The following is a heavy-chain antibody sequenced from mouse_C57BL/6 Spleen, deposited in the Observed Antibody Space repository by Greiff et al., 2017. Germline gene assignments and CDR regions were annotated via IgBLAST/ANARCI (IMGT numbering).Heavy chain of an antibody. CDR3: ARCRYDYDAWFAY. CDR1: GYTFTSYG. J-gene: IGHJ3*01. CDR2: IYPRSGNT. D-gene: IGHD2-4*01. V-gene: IGHV1-81*01. Sequence: QVQLQQSGAELARPGASVKLSCKASGYTFTSYGISWVKQRTGQGLEWIGEIYPRSGNTNYNEKFKSKATLTVDTSSSTAYMQLSSLTSEDSAVYYCARCRYDYDAWFAYWGQGTLVTVSA.